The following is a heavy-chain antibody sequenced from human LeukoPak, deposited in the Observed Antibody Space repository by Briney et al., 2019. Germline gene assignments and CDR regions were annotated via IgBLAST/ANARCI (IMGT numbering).Heavy chain of an antibody. CDR1: GGSISSYH. CDR2: IYYSGST. CDR3: ARDDWNYGNFGY. D-gene: IGHD1-7*01. Sequence: PSETLSLTCTVSGGSISSYHWSWIRQPPGKGLEWIGYIYYSGSTNYNPSLKSRVTISIDTSKNQFSLKLSSVTAADTAVYYCARDDWNYGNFGYWGQGTLVTVSS. V-gene: IGHV4-59*01. J-gene: IGHJ4*02.